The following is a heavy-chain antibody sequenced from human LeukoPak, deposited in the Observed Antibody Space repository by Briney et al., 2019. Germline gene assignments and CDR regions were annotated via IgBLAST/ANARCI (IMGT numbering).Heavy chain of an antibody. D-gene: IGHD1-1*01. CDR3: ARGPTISETGYFDY. J-gene: IGHJ4*03. V-gene: IGHV4-34*01. CDR1: GGSFSTYY. CDR2: INHRGDT. Sequence: PSETLCLTCAVYGGSFSTYYWSWIRQSPGKGLEWIAEINHRGDTNYKPSVKSRVTISVDTSKNQFSLKVSSLTAADTAVYYCARGPTISETGYFDYLGQGALVTVSS.